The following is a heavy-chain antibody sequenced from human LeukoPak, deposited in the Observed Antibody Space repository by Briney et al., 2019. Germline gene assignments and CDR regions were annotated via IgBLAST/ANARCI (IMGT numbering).Heavy chain of an antibody. Sequence: EGSLRLSCAASGFTFSSYAMSWVRQAPGKGLEWVSAISGSGGSTYYADSVKGRFTISRDNSKNTLYLQMNSLRAEDTAVYYCANPPNNWNYAGLRSWGQGTLVTVSS. V-gene: IGHV3-23*01. CDR1: GFTFSSYA. J-gene: IGHJ5*02. D-gene: IGHD1-7*01. CDR2: ISGSGGST. CDR3: ANPPNNWNYAGLRS.